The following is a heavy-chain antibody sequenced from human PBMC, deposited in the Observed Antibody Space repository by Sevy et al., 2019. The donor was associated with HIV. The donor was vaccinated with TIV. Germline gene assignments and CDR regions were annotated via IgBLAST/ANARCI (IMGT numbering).Heavy chain of an antibody. J-gene: IGHJ3*02. CDR2: IRHDGSQE. D-gene: IGHD2-8*02. CDR3: AKDRKVLLVVYAIPFDAIDM. Sequence: GGSLRLSCAASGFTFNNNAMHWVRQAPGKGLEWVAFIRHDGSQEYYADSVKGRFTISRDNSKNTLYLQMKSLRAEDTVVYYCAKDRKVLLVVYAIPFDAIDMWGQGTMVTVSS. CDR1: GFTFNNNA. V-gene: IGHV3-30*02.